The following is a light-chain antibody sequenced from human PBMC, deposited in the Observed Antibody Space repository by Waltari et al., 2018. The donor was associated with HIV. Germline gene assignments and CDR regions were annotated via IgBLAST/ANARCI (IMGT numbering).Light chain of an antibody. J-gene: IGLJ2*01. CDR1: SSDVGGYNY. CDR2: EVS. Sequence: QSALTQPPSASGSPGQSVTISCTGTSSDVGGYNYVSWYQQHPGKAPKLMIYEVSKRPSGVPDRFSGSKSGNTASLTVSGRQAEDEADYYCSSYAGSNKRVFGGGTKLTVL. V-gene: IGLV2-8*01. CDR3: SSYAGSNKRV.